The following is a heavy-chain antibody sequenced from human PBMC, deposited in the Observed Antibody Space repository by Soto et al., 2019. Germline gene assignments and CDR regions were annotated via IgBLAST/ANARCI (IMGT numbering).Heavy chain of an antibody. CDR3: ARDLINKAFDI. D-gene: IGHD2-8*01. CDR1: GFTVSNSY. Sequence: PGGSLRLSCAASGFTVSNSYMLWVRPAPGRGLEWVSVIYGGGGTNYADSVKGRSTISRDNSKNTVFFQMNSLRAEDTAVYYCARDLINKAFDIWGQGTMVTVSS. V-gene: IGHV3-66*01. CDR2: IYGGGGT. J-gene: IGHJ3*02.